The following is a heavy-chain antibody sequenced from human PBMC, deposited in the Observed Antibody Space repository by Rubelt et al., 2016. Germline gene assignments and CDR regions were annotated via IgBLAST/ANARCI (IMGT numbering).Heavy chain of an antibody. J-gene: IGHJ4*02. CDR2: FYSGGST. D-gene: IGHD3-10*01. Sequence: EVEMEASGGGLVQPGGSLRLSCAASGVTVSSSYMSWVRQAPGKGLEWVSVFYSGGSTYYADSVKGRFTISRDNAKNTLYLQMNSLRAEDTAVYFCASLFFRVDYWGQGTLVTVSS. V-gene: IGHV3-66*01. CDR3: ASLFFRVDY. CDR1: GVTVSSSY.